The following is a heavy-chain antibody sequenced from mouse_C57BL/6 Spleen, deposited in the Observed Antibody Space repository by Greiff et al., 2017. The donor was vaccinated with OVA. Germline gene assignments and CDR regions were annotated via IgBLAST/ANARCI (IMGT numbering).Heavy chain of an antibody. CDR1: GYSFTDYN. D-gene: IGHD3-2*02. CDR2: INPNYGTT. J-gene: IGHJ4*01. V-gene: IGHV1-39*01. CDR3: ARSSSGYVDYAMDY. Sequence: EVQVVESGPELVKPGASVKISCKASGYSFTDYNMNWVKQSNGKSLEWIGVINPNYGTTSYNQKFKGKATLTVDQSSSTAYMQLNSLTSEDSAVYYCARSSSGYVDYAMDYWGQGTSVTVSS.